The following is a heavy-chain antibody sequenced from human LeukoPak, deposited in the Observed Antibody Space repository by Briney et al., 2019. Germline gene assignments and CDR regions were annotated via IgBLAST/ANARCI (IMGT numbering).Heavy chain of an antibody. D-gene: IGHD1-26*01. CDR2: ISAYTGNT. J-gene: IGHJ3*02. V-gene: IGHV1-18*01. CDR1: GYTFSNYA. CDR3: ARDLEVGATVGAVDI. Sequence: ASVKVSCKASGYTFSNYAITWVRQAPGQGLEWMGWISAYTGNTNYAQHLQGRVSMTIDTSTTTGYMELRSLRSDDTAVYYCARDLEVGATVGAVDIWGQGTMVTVSS.